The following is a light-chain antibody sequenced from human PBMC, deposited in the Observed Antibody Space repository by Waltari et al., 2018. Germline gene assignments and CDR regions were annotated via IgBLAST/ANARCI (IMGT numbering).Light chain of an antibody. CDR3: SAWDDSLNGPI. Sequence: QSVLIQPPSASGTPGQRVTLTCSGSNSNIGRNATNWYQQLPGTAPKRLMSVDDQRPSGVPDRFAGSKSGTSASLAISGLQSEDEADYYCSAWDDSLNGPIFGGGTKLTVL. V-gene: IGLV1-44*01. CDR1: NSNIGRNA. J-gene: IGLJ2*01. CDR2: VDD.